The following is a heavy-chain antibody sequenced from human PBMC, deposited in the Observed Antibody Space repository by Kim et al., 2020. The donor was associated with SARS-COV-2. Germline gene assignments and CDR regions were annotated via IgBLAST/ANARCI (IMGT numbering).Heavy chain of an antibody. CDR2: IYSTGDT. J-gene: IGHJ4*02. V-gene: IGHV4-31*03. Sequence: SETLSLTCTVSGGFISSGAYYWSWLRQHPEKGLEWIGYIYSTGDTYYNPSLKGRVTILVDTPKNQFSLDLSPVTAADAAIYYCARDVNGYGKVDYWGQGTLVTVSS. D-gene: IGHD5-12*01. CDR3: ARDVNGYGKVDY. CDR1: GGFISSGAYY.